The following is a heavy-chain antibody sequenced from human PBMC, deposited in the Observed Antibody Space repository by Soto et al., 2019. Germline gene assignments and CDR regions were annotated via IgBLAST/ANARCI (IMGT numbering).Heavy chain of an antibody. Sequence: PSETLSLTCAVSGGSISSSNWWSWVRQPPGKGLEWIGEIYHSGSTNYNPSLKSRVTISVGKSKNQFSLKLSSVTAADTAVYYYARVIQGQQLFLGFSPFDPWGQGTLVTVSS. D-gene: IGHD6-13*01. J-gene: IGHJ5*02. CDR1: GGSISSSNW. V-gene: IGHV4-4*02. CDR2: IYHSGST. CDR3: ARVIQGQQLFLGFSPFDP.